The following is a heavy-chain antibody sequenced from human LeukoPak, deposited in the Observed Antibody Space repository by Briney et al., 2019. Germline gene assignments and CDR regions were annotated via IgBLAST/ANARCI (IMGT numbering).Heavy chain of an antibody. CDR3: AKNSAPYSSSNPYYFDY. CDR2: ISGSGGST. Sequence: GGSLRLSCAASGFTFSSYAMSWVRQAPGKGLEWVSAISGSGGSTYYADSVKGRFTISRDNSKNTLYLQMNSLRAEDTAVYYCAKNSAPYSSSNPYYFDYWGQGILVTVSS. D-gene: IGHD6-6*01. CDR1: GFTFSSYA. V-gene: IGHV3-23*01. J-gene: IGHJ4*02.